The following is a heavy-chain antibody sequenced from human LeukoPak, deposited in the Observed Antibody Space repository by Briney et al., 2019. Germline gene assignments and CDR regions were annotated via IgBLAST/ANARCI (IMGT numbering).Heavy chain of an antibody. J-gene: IGHJ3*02. Sequence: SETLSLTCTVSGGSISSYYWSWIRQPPGKGLEWIGYIYYSGSTNYNPSLKSRVTISVDTSKNQFSLKLSSVTAADTAVYYCASTTVTTNFDFDIWGQGTMVTVSS. V-gene: IGHV4-59*01. CDR3: ASTTVTTNFDFDI. CDR2: IYYSGST. CDR1: GGSISSYY. D-gene: IGHD4-17*01.